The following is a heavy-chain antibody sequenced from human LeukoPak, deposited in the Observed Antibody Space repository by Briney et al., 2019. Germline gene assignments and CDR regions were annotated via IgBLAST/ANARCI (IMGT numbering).Heavy chain of an antibody. CDR1: GFTFSNYW. Sequence: GGSLRLSCVASGFTFSNYWMQWIRQVPGKGLVWVSRLNGDGTNIIYADSVKGRFTISRDNAENTLYLQMNSLRAEDTALYYCARSQSGVFDVWGQGTMVTVSS. CDR3: ARSQSGVFDV. D-gene: IGHD2-8*01. CDR2: LNGDGTNI. J-gene: IGHJ3*01. V-gene: IGHV3-74*01.